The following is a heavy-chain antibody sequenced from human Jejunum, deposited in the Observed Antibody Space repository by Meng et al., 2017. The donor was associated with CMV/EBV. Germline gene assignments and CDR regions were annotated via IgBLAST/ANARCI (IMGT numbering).Heavy chain of an antibody. Sequence: SITGSNYCWGWIRQPPGKGLEWIASISYSGTAYYNPSLRSRVSISVDTSKNQFSLKLTSVTASDTAIHYCARIGYNWNLFDSWGQGTLVTVSS. J-gene: IGHJ4*02. CDR2: ISYSGTA. V-gene: IGHV4-39*07. CDR1: SITGSNYC. D-gene: IGHD1-20*01. CDR3: ARIGYNWNLFDS.